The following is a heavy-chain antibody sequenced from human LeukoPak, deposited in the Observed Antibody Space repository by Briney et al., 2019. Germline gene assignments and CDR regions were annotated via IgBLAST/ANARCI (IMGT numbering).Heavy chain of an antibody. V-gene: IGHV4-38-2*02. D-gene: IGHD3-16*02. CDR3: ARGRVDYDYVWGSYRSRHFDY. J-gene: IGHJ4*02. CDR1: GYSISSGYY. CDR2: IYHSGST. Sequence: SETLSLTCTVSGYSISSGYYWGWIRQPPGKGLEWIGSIYHSGSTYYNPSLKSRVTISVDTSKNQFSLKLSSVTAADTAVYYCARGRVDYDYVWGSYRSRHFDYWGQGTLVTVSS.